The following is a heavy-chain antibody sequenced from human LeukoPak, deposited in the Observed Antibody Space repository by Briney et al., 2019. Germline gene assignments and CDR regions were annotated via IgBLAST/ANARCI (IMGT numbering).Heavy chain of an antibody. CDR1: GGSISYY. CDR3: ARGPDYYGSESYLAH. Sequence: PSETLSLTCTVSGGSISYYWSWIRQPAGKGLEWIGRIHSSGSTYYNPPLKSRVTMSVDTSKNQISLKLSSVTAADTAVYYCARGPDYYGSESYLAHWGQGALVTVSS. J-gene: IGHJ4*02. CDR2: IHSSGST. D-gene: IGHD3-10*01. V-gene: IGHV4-4*07.